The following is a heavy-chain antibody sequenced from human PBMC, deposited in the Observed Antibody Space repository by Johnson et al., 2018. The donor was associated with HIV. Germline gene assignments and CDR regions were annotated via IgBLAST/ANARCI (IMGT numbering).Heavy chain of an antibody. CDR2: ISYDGSNK. V-gene: IGHV3-30-3*01. J-gene: IGHJ3*02. CDR1: GVTFSSYA. Sequence: QVQVVESGGGVVQPGRSLRLSCAASGVTFSSYAMHWVRQAPGKGLEWVAVISYDGSNKYYADSVKGRFTISRDNSKNTLYMQMNSLRAEDTAVYYGASSLSVLQFLEWLLGDAFDIWGQGTMVTVSS. D-gene: IGHD3-3*01. CDR3: ASSLSVLQFLEWLLGDAFDI.